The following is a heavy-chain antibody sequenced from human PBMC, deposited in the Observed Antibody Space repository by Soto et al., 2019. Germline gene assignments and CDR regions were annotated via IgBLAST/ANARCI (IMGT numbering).Heavy chain of an antibody. J-gene: IGHJ6*02. D-gene: IGHD3-22*01. CDR2: ISWNSGSI. CDR3: AKDKGPIDSSGYYYYYYYGMDV. CDR1: GFTFDDYA. Sequence: GGSLRLSCAASGFTFDDYAMHWVRQAPGKGLEWVSGISWNSGSIGYADSVKGRFTISRDNAKNSLYLQMNSLRAEDTALYYCAKDKGPIDSSGYYYYYYYGMDVWGQGTTVTVSS. V-gene: IGHV3-9*01.